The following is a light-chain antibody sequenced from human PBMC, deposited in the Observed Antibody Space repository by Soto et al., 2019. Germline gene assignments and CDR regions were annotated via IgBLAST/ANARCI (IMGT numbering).Light chain of an antibody. V-gene: IGKV3-15*01. J-gene: IGKJ4*02. Sequence: EVVMTQSPATLSVSRGERVTFSCRASQSVTTNLAWYQHKPGQSPRLLISDASTGASGIPPRFSGSGSGTELALTLDRLQSADFAVYYCQQYDSCPVTIGGGTKV. CDR2: DAS. CDR3: QQYDSCPVT. CDR1: QSVTTN.